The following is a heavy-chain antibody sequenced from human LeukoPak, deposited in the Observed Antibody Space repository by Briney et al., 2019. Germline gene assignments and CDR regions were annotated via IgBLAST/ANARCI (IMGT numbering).Heavy chain of an antibody. CDR1: GDSLSSYY. D-gene: IGHD3-10*01. CDR2: IFYSGST. V-gene: IGHV4-59*08. CDR3: ARTRYYYNSRSYGAPYYFDY. Sequence: SETLSLTCTVSGDSLSSYYWTWIRQPPGKALEWIGYIFYSGSTNYNPSLKSRVTISLDTSKNQFSLKLSSVTAADTAVYYCARTRYYYNSRSYGAPYYFDYWGQGTLVTVSS. J-gene: IGHJ4*02.